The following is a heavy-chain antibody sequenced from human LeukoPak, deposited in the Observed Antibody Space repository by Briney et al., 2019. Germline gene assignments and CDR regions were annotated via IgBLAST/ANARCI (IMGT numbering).Heavy chain of an antibody. D-gene: IGHD6-25*01. CDR3: ARLGGRLGPPGY. Sequence: GGSLRLSCAASGFTFSSYAMSWVRQAPGKGLEWVANIKQGGSEKYYVDSVKGRFTISRDNAKNLLYLQMNSLGAEDTAVYYCARLGGRLGPPGYWGQGTLVTVSS. J-gene: IGHJ4*02. V-gene: IGHV3-7*01. CDR2: IKQGGSEK. CDR1: GFTFSSYA.